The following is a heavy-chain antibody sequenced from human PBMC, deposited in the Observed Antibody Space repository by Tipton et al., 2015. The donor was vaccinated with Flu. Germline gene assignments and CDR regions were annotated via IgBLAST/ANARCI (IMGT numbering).Heavy chain of an antibody. CDR2: IHSDGST. V-gene: IGHV4-4*07. D-gene: IGHD6-13*01. CDR3: ARVHTGTWYGYLDV. J-gene: IGHJ2*01. Sequence: LSLTCTVSGGSISGHYWTWVRQPAGKGLEWIGRIHSDGSTNYSPSLQSRVTMSIDTSKNQISLRLTAVTAADTAVYYCARVHTGTWYGYLDVWGRGTPVTVSS. CDR1: GGSISGHY.